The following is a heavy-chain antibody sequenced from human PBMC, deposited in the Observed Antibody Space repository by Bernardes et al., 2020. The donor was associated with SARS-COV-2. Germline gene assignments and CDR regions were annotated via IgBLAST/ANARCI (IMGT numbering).Heavy chain of an antibody. D-gene: IGHD2-2*01. CDR1: GFTFSDHA. J-gene: IGHJ6*03. V-gene: IGHV3-23*01. CDR3: ARLPGKHIVVVAVPTTSYSYYMDV. Sequence: GGSLRLSCAASGFTFSDHAMTWVRQTPGKGLEWVAAISGSGGFPYYADSVKGRFTISRDNSKNIFYLQMNRLRAEDTAVYHCARLPGKHIVVVAVPTTSYSYYMDVWGKGTTVIVSS. CDR2: ISGSGGFP.